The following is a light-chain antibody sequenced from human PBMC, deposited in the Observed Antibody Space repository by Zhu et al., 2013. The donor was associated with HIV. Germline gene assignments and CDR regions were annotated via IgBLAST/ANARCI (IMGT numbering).Light chain of an antibody. CDR3: QERRHWRRT. CDR2: GAS. CDR1: QSVSSK. J-gene: IGKJ4*01. Sequence: EVVMTQSPATLSVSPGERATVSCRASQSVSSKLAWFQQKPGQAPRLLIYGASTRATGIPDRFSGSGSGTDFSLTISSLEPEDFAVYYCQERRHWRRTFGGGTKVEMK. V-gene: IGKV3D-15*01.